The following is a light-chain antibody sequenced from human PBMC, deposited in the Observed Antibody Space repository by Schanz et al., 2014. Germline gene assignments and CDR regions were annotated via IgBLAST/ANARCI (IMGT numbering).Light chain of an antibody. V-gene: IGLV1-40*01. CDR2: GNS. J-gene: IGLJ2*01. CDR1: SSNIGAGYD. Sequence: QSVLTQPPSVSGAPGQRVTISCTGSSSNIGAGYDVHWYQQLPGTAPKLLIYGNSNRPSGVPDRFSGSKSGTSASLAITGLQAEDEADYYCSSYTSSSTFVVFGGGTKLTVL. CDR3: SSYTSSSTFVV.